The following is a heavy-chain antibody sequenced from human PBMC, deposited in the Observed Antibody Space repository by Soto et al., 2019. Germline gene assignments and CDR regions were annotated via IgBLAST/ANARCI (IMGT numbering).Heavy chain of an antibody. CDR1: GGTFSSYA. Sequence: GASVKVSCKASGGTFSSYAISWVRQAPGQGLEWMGGIIPIFGTANYAQKFQGRVTITADESTSTAYMELSSLRSEDTAVYYCARDRDGYNLGLYYFDYWGQGTLVTVSS. J-gene: IGHJ4*02. D-gene: IGHD5-12*01. CDR2: IIPIFGTA. CDR3: ARDRDGYNLGLYYFDY. V-gene: IGHV1-69*13.